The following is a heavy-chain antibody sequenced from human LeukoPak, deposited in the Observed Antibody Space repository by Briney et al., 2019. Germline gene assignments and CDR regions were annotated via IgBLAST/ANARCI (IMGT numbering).Heavy chain of an antibody. CDR3: ARGRDGDYFDY. J-gene: IGHJ4*02. CDR2: IYYSGST. D-gene: IGHD4-17*01. CDR1: GGSISSYY. Sequence: SETLSLTCTVSGGSISSYYWSWIRQPPGKGLEWIGYIYYSGSTYYNPSLKSRVTISVDTSKNQFSLKLSSVTAADTAVYYCARGRDGDYFDYWGQGTLVTVSS. V-gene: IGHV4-59*08.